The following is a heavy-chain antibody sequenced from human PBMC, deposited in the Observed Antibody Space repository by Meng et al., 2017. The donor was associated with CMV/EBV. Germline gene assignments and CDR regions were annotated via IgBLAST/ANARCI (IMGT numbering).Heavy chain of an antibody. CDR3: ARDPFIVVVPEDYGMDV. V-gene: IGHV1-18*01. D-gene: IGHD2-2*01. J-gene: IGHJ6*02. CDR2: ISAYNGNT. Sequence: ASVKVSCKASGYTFTSYGISWVRQAPGQGLEWMGWISAYNGNTNYAQKLQGRVTMTTDTSTSTAYMELRSLRSDDTAVYYCARDPFIVVVPEDYGMDVWGQGTLVTVSS. CDR1: GYTFTSYG.